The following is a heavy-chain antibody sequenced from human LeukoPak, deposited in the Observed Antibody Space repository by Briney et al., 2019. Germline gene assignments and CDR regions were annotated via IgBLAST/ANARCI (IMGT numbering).Heavy chain of an antibody. D-gene: IGHD6-13*01. J-gene: IGHJ4*02. CDR2: IYTSGST. CDR1: GGSISSGSYY. Sequence: SETLSLTCTVSGGSISSGSYYWSWIRQPAGKGLEWIGRIYTSGSTNYNPSLKSRVTISVDASKNQFSLKLSSVTAADTAVYYCASGIAADLYWGQGTLVTVSS. CDR3: ASGIAADLY. V-gene: IGHV4-61*02.